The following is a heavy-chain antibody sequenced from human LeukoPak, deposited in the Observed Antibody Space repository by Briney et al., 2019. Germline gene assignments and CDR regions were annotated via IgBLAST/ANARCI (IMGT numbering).Heavy chain of an antibody. Sequence: GGSLRLSCAASGFTFSGSAMHWVRQASGKGLEWVGRIRSKANSYATAYAASVKGRFTISRDDSKNTAYLQVNGLKTEDTAVYYCTRQGRDGYNYNYFDYWGQGTLVTVS. CDR3: TRQGRDGYNYNYFDY. J-gene: IGHJ4*02. D-gene: IGHD5-24*01. CDR1: GFTFSGSA. CDR2: IRSKANSYAT. V-gene: IGHV3-73*01.